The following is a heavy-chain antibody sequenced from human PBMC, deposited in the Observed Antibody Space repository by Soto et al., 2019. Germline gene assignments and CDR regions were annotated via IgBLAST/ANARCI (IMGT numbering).Heavy chain of an antibody. CDR3: ARDHTSIAAQPAPRTNWFDP. CDR2: IYYSGST. CDR1: GGSVSSGSYY. D-gene: IGHD6-6*01. V-gene: IGHV4-61*01. Sequence: QVQLQESGPGLVKPSETLSLTCTVSGGSVSSGSYYWSWIRQPPGKGLEWIGYIYYSGSTNYNPSLKSRVTISVDPSKNQFSLKLSSVTAADTAVYYCARDHTSIAAQPAPRTNWFDPWGQGTLVTVSS. J-gene: IGHJ5*02.